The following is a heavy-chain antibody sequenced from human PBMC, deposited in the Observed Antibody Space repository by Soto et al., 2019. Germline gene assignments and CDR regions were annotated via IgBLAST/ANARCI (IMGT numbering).Heavy chain of an antibody. J-gene: IGHJ3*02. V-gene: IGHV5-51*01. CDR1: GRTFVNLG. CDR2: IYPGDSYA. D-gene: IGHD6-19*01. Sequence: LRSSLKVSCNVSGRTFVNLGIPWVRQMPGKGLEWMAIIYPGDSYAIYSPSFAVQVTISVDKSITTAYLHLSSLEASDSAVYYCARQGDMAATPAHASDIWGQGTLVTV. CDR3: ARQGDMAATPAHASDI.